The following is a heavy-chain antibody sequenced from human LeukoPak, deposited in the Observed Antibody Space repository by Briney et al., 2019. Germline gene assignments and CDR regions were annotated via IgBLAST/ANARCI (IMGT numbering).Heavy chain of an antibody. CDR1: GFTLSSCW. D-gene: IGHD2-8*01. V-gene: IGHV3-74*01. CDR2: INSAGTST. Sequence: PGGSLRLSCAASGFTLSSCWMHWVRQAPGKGLVWVSRINSAGTSTTYADSVKGRFTISRDNAKDTLYLQINSLRAEDTAVYYCMTGYCTNGVCYNFDYWGQGTLVTVSS. CDR3: MTGYCTNGVCYNFDY. J-gene: IGHJ4*02.